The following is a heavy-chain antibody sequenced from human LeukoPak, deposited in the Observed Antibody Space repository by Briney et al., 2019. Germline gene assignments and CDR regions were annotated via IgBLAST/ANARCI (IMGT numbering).Heavy chain of an antibody. CDR3: ARGLTNLPPGGY. D-gene: IGHD2-8*01. CDR1: GGSFSGYY. V-gene: IGHV4-34*01. CDR2: INHSGST. J-gene: IGHJ4*02. Sequence: PSETLSLTCAVYGGSFSGYYWSWIRQPPGKGLEWIGEINHSGSTNYNPSLKSRVTISVDTSKNQFSLKLSSVTAADTAVYYCARGLTNLPPGGYWGQGTPVTVSS.